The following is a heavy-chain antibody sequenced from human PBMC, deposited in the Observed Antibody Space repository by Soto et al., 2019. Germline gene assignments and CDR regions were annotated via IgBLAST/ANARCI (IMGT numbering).Heavy chain of an antibody. V-gene: IGHV3-30-3*01. J-gene: IGHJ4*02. D-gene: IGHD2-15*01. CDR3: ARERYCSGGSCVYFDY. Sequence: GGSLRLSCAASGFTFSSYAMHWVRQAPGKGLEWVAVISYDGSNKYYADSVKGRFTISRDNSKNTLYLQMNSLRAEDTAVYYCARERYCSGGSCVYFDYWGQGTLVTAPQ. CDR2: ISYDGSNK. CDR1: GFTFSSYA.